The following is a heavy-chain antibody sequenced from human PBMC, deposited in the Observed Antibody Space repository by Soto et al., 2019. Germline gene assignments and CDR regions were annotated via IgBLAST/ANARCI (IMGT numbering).Heavy chain of an antibody. D-gene: IGHD6-13*01. J-gene: IGHJ3*02. V-gene: IGHV4-61*01. Sequence: QVQLQESGPGLVKPSETLSLTCTVSGGSVSSGSYYWSWIRQPPGKGLEWIGYIYYSGSTNYNPSLKSRVTISVDTSKNQFSLKLSSVTAADTAVYYCARRSSSWYHAFDIWGQGTMVTVSS. CDR3: ARRSSSWYHAFDI. CDR1: GGSVSSGSYY. CDR2: IYYSGST.